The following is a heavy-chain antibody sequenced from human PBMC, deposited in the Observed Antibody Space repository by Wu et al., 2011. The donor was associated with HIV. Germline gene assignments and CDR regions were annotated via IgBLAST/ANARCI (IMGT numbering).Heavy chain of an antibody. CDR3: AREWRYCTGGSPCPSEYLQH. CDR1: GGNFRNYV. CDR2: IIAMFGTA. V-gene: IGHV1-69*05. Sequence: VKKPGSSVKVSCKASGGNFRNYVISWVRQAPGQGLEWMGGIIAMFGTANYAQNFQGRVTITTDVSTSTAYMELSRLTSDDTALYYCAREWRYCTGGSPCPSEYLQHWGQGTLV. J-gene: IGHJ1*01. D-gene: IGHD2-8*02.